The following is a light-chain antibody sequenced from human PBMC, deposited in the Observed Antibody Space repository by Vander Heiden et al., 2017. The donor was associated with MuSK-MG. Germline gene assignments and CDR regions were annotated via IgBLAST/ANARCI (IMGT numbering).Light chain of an antibody. J-gene: IGLJ2*01. CDR2: DDN. Sequence: NFMLTQPHSVSESPEKTVTISCTRSSGNIASNFVQWYQQRPGSAPTTVIYDDNQRPYGAPNRLDGSIDSYSTSDSFKISGLNADDESSYYCMYYNRRYLVFGGGNTLTVL. CDR3: MYYNRRYLV. CDR1: SGNIASNF. V-gene: IGLV6-57*03.